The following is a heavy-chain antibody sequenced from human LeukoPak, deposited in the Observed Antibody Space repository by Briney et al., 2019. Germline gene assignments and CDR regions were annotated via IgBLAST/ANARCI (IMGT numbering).Heavy chain of an antibody. CDR3: YYMDV. Sequence: SVKVSCKASGGTFSSYAISWVRQAPGQGLEWMGGIIPIFGTTNYAQKFQDRVTIIADKSTSTAYMELSSLRSEDTAVYYYYYMDVWGKGTTVTVSS. CDR1: GGTFSSYA. J-gene: IGHJ6*03. V-gene: IGHV1-69*06. CDR2: IIPIFGTT.